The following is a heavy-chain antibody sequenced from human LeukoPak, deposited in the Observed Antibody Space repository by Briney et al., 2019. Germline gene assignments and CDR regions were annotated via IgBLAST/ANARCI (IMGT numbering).Heavy chain of an antibody. V-gene: IGHV3-21*01. D-gene: IGHD2-2*01. J-gene: IGHJ4*02. CDR1: GHTLSSYT. Sequence: GGALRLSCATPGHTLSSYTGTWVRRTRGKGLEWVSSISNVGKYTYYADSVEGRFTISRDNAKSTLYLQMNSLRAEDTAVYYCANHLACGSTSCPPFDDWGQGTLVTVSS. CDR3: ANHLACGSTSCPPFDD. CDR2: ISNVGKYT.